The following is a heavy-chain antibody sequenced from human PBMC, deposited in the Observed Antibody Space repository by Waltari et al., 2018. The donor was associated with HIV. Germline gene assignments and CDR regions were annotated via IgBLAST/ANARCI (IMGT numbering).Heavy chain of an antibody. D-gene: IGHD5-12*01. J-gene: IGHJ4*02. CDR2: ISSHSSST. CDR3: ARDGGYEFYLAL. Sequence: EIQLVESGGGLVQPGGSLRPSCVGSGFKFSSSGMNSVRQAPGKGLEWISFISSHSSSTHYAEAVKGRFTISRDDDKISLFLEMNSLRDEDTALYYCARDGGYEFYLALWGQGTLVTVSS. V-gene: IGHV3-48*02. CDR1: GFKFSSSG.